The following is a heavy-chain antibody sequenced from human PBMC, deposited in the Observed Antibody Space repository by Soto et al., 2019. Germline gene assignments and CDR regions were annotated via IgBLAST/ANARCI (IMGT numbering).Heavy chain of an antibody. Sequence: ESLKISCKCSGYSFTNYWIGWVLQMPGKGLEWMGMIYPDDSDTKYSPSFQGQVTFSADKSINTAYLQWSSLKASDTAIYYCARLEWLSLAAWFDPWGQGTLVTVS. V-gene: IGHV5-51*01. CDR3: ARLEWLSLAAWFDP. J-gene: IGHJ5*02. D-gene: IGHD3-3*01. CDR1: GYSFTNYW. CDR2: IYPDDSDT.